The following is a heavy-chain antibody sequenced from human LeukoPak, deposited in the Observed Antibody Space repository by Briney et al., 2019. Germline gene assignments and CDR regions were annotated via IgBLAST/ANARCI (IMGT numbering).Heavy chain of an antibody. CDR3: ARGPRGYSYGAFDY. Sequence: GGSLRLSCAASGFTFSSYSMNWVRQAPGKGLEWVSYISSSSTIYYADSVKGRFTISRDNAKNSLYMQMNSLRAEDTAVYYCARGPRGYSYGAFDYWGQGTLVTVSS. CDR2: ISSSSTI. J-gene: IGHJ4*02. V-gene: IGHV3-48*01. CDR1: GFTFSSYS. D-gene: IGHD5-18*01.